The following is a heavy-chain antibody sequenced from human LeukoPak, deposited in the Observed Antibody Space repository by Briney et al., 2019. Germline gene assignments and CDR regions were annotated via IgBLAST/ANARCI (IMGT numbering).Heavy chain of an antibody. CDR3: VKEGYGDYSSYYGMDV. CDR1: GFTVSSNY. J-gene: IGHJ6*02. CDR2: MYSGGNT. V-gene: IGHV3-53*05. D-gene: IGHD4-17*01. Sequence: GGSLRLSCAASGFTVSSNYMSWVRQAPGKGLEWVSVMYSGGNTYYADSVKGRFTISRDNSKNTLYLQMSSLRAEDTAVYYCVKEGYGDYSSYYGMDVWGQGTTVTVSS.